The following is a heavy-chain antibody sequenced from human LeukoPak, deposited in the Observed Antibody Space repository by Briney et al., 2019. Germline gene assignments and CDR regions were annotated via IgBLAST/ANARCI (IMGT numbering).Heavy chain of an antibody. CDR3: AKGATNDY. V-gene: IGHV3-30*18. CDR1: GFTFSTYV. Sequence: GRSPRLSCAASGFTFSTYVMQWVRQAPGKGLEWVALISSDGSKKYYADSVKGRFTISRDNAKNSLYLQMNSLRAEDTAVYYCAKGATNDYWGQGTLVTVSS. D-gene: IGHD1-26*01. CDR2: ISSDGSKK. J-gene: IGHJ4*02.